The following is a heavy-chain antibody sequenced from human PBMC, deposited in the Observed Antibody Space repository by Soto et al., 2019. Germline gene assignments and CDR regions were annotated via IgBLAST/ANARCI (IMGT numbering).Heavy chain of an antibody. CDR1: GGSISSYY. D-gene: IGHD1-26*01. J-gene: IGHJ3*02. CDR3: ARDRIVGATTDAFDI. CDR2: IYYSGST. Sequence: SETLSLTCTVSGGSISSYYWSWIRQPPGKGLEWIGYIYYSGSTNYNPSLKSRVTISVDTSKNQFSLKLSSVTAADTAVYYCARDRIVGATTDAFDIWGQGTMVTVSS. V-gene: IGHV4-59*01.